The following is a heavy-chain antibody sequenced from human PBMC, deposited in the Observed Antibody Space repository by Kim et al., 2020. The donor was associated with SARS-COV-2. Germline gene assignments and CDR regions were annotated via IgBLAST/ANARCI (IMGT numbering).Heavy chain of an antibody. D-gene: IGHD1-26*01. CDR3: ACNVGCAPDYYFDY. V-gene: IGHV4-39*07. CDR2: AYNSGTT. Sequence: SETLSLTRPASGVSISTNYHYWGWVRAPPGKGLEWIGSAYNSGTTYYNPSLKSRVTISGDTSKNQFYLNMRSVTAADTAVYYCACNVGCAPDYYFDYCGRVGLVTVSS. CDR1: GVSISTNYHY. J-gene: IGHJ4*03.